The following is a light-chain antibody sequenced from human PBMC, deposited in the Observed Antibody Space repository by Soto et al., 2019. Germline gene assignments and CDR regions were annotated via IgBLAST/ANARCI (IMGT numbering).Light chain of an antibody. Sequence: DIVMTQSPDSLAVSLGEMATINCKSSQSVLYSSNNKNYLVWYQKKPGQPPKLLIYWESTRASGVPDRFSGSGSGTDFTLNISSLQDEDAAVCSCQQCYSPPLTFGGGTKVDIK. CDR1: QSVLYSSNNKNY. CDR3: QQCYSPPLT. V-gene: IGKV4-1*01. J-gene: IGKJ4*01. CDR2: WES.